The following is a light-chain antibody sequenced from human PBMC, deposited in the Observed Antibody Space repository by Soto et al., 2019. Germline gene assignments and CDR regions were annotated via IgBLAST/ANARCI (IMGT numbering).Light chain of an antibody. V-gene: IGLV1-51*01. Sequence: QSVLTQPPSVSAAPGQKVTISCSGSSSTIGNNYVSWYQQLPGTAPKLLIYDNNERPSGIPDRFSGSKSGTSASLAISGLQSEDDADYYCATWDDSLNGWVFGGGTKVTVL. CDR3: ATWDDSLNGWV. CDR2: DNN. CDR1: SSTIGNNY. J-gene: IGLJ3*02.